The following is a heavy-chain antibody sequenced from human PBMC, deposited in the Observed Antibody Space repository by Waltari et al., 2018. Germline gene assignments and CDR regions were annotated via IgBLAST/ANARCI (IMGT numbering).Heavy chain of an antibody. D-gene: IGHD1-20*01. Sequence: EVQLVESGGGLVQPGGSLRLSCAASGFTFSDFWMIWVRQAPGKGLDGLANIKHDGSQKSYVDSVEGRFTISRDNAKNSLYLQMDSLTPEDTAVYFCAKDNWSYNRHFESWGQGSLVTVSS. CDR3: AKDNWSYNRHFES. J-gene: IGHJ4*02. V-gene: IGHV3-7*01. CDR1: GFTFSDFW. CDR2: IKHDGSQK.